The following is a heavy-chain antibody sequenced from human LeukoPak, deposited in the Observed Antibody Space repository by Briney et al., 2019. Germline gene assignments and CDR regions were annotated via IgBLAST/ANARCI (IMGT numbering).Heavy chain of an antibody. Sequence: GGSLRLSCAASGFTFSSYGMSWVRQAPGKGLEWVSAISGSGGSTYYADSVKGRFTISRDNSKNTLYLQMNSLRAEDTAVYYCAKDRPVDYDILTGYYTNYWGQGTLVTVSS. J-gene: IGHJ4*02. CDR2: ISGSGGST. V-gene: IGHV3-23*01. D-gene: IGHD3-9*01. CDR1: GFTFSSYG. CDR3: AKDRPVDYDILTGYYTNY.